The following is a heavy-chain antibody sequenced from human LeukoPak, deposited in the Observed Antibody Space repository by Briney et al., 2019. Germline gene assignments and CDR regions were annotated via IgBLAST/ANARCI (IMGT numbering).Heavy chain of an antibody. D-gene: IGHD6-19*01. CDR1: GYTFTGYY. V-gene: IGHV1-2*02. CDR2: INPNSGGT. Sequence: GASVKVSCKASGYTFTGYYMHWVGQAPGQGLEWMGWINPNSGGTNYAQKFQGTVTMTRDTSISTAYMELSRLRSDDTAVYYCARDLRWLVLGGLIDYWGQGTLVTVSS. CDR3: ARDLRWLVLGGLIDY. J-gene: IGHJ4*02.